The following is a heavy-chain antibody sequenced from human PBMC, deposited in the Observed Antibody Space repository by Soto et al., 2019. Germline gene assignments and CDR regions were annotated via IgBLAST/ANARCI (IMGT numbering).Heavy chain of an antibody. CDR3: ARGGGYDSFDY. D-gene: IGHD5-12*01. V-gene: IGHV4-30-2*06. CDR1: GASISYGGFS. CDR2: ISHLENT. J-gene: IGHJ4*02. Sequence: PSETLSLTCTVSGASISYGGFSWSWIGQSPGKGLEWIGYISHLENTYFHPSFKSRLTMSIARTRNQFSLKLSSVTAADMAVYYCARGGGYDSFDYWGQGVLVTFSS.